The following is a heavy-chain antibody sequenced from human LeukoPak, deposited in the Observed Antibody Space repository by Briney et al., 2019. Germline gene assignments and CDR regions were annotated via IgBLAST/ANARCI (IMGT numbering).Heavy chain of an antibody. D-gene: IGHD1-26*01. J-gene: IGHJ3*02. V-gene: IGHV3-66*01. CDR3: ARVEVGAKNAFDI. CDR2: IYSGGST. CDR1: GFTVSSNY. Sequence: PGGSLRPSCAASGFTVSSNYMSWVRQAPGKGLEWVSVIYSGGSTYYADSVKGRFTISRDNSKNTLYLQMNSLRAEDTAVYYCARVEVGAKNAFDIWGQGTMVAVSS.